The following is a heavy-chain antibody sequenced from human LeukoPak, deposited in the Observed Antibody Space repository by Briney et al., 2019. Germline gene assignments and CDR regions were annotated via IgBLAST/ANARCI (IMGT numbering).Heavy chain of an antibody. CDR2: INWNGGST. CDR3: ARGRIIRGYFDY. J-gene: IGHJ4*02. D-gene: IGHD2/OR15-2a*01. V-gene: IGHV3-20*04. CDR1: GFTFSSYS. Sequence: GGSLRLSCAASGFTFSSYSMNWVRQAPGKGLEWVSGINWNGGSTGYADSVKGRFTISRDNAKNSLYLQMNSLRAEDTALYYCARGRIIRGYFDYWGQGTLVTVSS.